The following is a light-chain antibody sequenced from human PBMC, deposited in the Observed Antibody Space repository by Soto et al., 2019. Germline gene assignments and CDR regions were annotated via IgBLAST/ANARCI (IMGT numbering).Light chain of an antibody. CDR2: GNS. J-gene: IGLJ2*01. CDR3: LSFDSSLSVV. V-gene: IGLV1-40*01. CDR1: SSNIGAGYD. Sequence: QSVLTQPPSVSGAPGQRVTISCTGSSSNIGAGYDVHWYQQHPGRAPKLLIYGNSNRPSGVPDRFSGSKSGTSASLAITGLAAEDEADYYCLSFDSSLSVVFGGGTKVTVL.